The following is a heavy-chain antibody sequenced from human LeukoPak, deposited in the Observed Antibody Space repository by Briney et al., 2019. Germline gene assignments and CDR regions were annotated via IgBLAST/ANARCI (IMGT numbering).Heavy chain of an antibody. CDR3: ARELRYAFDI. J-gene: IGHJ3*02. Sequence: GRSLILSCAASGFTFSSYGMHWVRQAPGKGLEWVAVIWYDGSNKYYADSVKGRFTISRDNSKSTLYLQMNSLRAEDTAVYYCARELRYAFDIWGQGTMVTVSS. V-gene: IGHV3-33*01. D-gene: IGHD4-17*01. CDR1: GFTFSSYG. CDR2: IWYDGSNK.